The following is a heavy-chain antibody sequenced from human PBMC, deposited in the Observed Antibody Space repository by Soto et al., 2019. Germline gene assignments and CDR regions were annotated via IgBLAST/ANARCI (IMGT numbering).Heavy chain of an antibody. J-gene: IGHJ2*01. CDR2: ISWNSGSI. V-gene: IGHV3-9*01. Sequence: DVQLVESGGGLVQPGRSLRLSCAASGFTFDDYAMHWVRQAPGKGLEWVSGISWNSGSIGYADSVKGRFTISRDNAKNSLYLQMNSLRAEDTALYYCAKDIGSSSFRYFDLWGRGTLVTVSS. CDR1: GFTFDDYA. CDR3: AKDIGSSSFRYFDL. D-gene: IGHD6-6*01.